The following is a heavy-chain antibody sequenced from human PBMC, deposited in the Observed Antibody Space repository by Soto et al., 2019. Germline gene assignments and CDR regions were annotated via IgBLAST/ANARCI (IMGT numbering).Heavy chain of an antibody. CDR1: GFTFSSCW. D-gene: IGHD6-13*01. V-gene: IGHV3-74*01. Sequence: GGSLRLSCAASGFTFSSCWMHWVRQAPGKGLVWVSRINSDESSTSYADSVKGRFTISRDNAKNTLYLQMNSLRAEDTAVYYCARDVYSSSWYFDYWGQGTLVTVSS. CDR2: INSDESST. CDR3: ARDVYSSSWYFDY. J-gene: IGHJ4*02.